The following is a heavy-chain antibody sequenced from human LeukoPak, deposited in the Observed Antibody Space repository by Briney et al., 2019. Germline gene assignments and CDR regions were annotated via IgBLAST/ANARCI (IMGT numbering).Heavy chain of an antibody. CDR2: IWYDGSNK. J-gene: IGHJ5*01. V-gene: IGHV3-33*06. D-gene: IGHD1-26*01. CDR3: GKSGGLSPPQWFDP. CDR1: GFTFSSYG. Sequence: GGSLRLSCAASGFTFSSYGMHWVRQAPGKGLEWVAVIWYDGSNKYYADSVKGRFTISRDNSKNTLYLQMNSLRAEDTAVYYCGKSGGLSPPQWFDPLGPGNLVTGSS.